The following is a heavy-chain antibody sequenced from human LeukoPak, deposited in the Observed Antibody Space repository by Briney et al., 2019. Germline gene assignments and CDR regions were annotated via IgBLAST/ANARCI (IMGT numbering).Heavy chain of an antibody. V-gene: IGHV4-4*02. D-gene: IGHD4-11*01. Sequence: SGTLSLTCAVSGGSISSSNWWSWVRQPPGKGLEWIGDIYHSGSTNYNPSLKSRVTISVDKSKDQFSLKLSSVTAADTAVYYCARGISNYVGSHGSQGFDYWGQGTLVTVSS. CDR2: IYHSGST. CDR1: GGSISSSNW. CDR3: ARGISNYVGSHGSQGFDY. J-gene: IGHJ4*02.